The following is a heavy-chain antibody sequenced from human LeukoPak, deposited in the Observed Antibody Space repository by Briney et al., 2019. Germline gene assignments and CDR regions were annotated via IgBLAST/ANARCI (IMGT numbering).Heavy chain of an antibody. V-gene: IGHV4-39*01. CDR2: IYYSGGT. CDR1: GDSISSSSYY. D-gene: IGHD3-10*01. CDR3: ASAPRRGSIGGLDY. J-gene: IGHJ4*02. Sequence: SETLSLTCTVSGDSISSSSYYWGWIRQPPGKGLEWIGSIYYSGGTYYSPSLKSRLTISVDTSKNQFSLRLTSVTAADTAVYYCASAPRRGSIGGLDYWGQGILVTVSS.